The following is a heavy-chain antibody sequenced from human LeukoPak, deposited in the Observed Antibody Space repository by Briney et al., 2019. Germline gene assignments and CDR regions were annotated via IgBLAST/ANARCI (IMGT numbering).Heavy chain of an antibody. J-gene: IGHJ4*02. V-gene: IGHV4-30-4*01. CDR3: ARSLGRFGSLDY. D-gene: IGHD3-10*01. Sequence: SETLSLTCTVSGGSISSGDYYWSRIRQPPGKGLEWIGYIYYSGSTYYNPSLKSRVTMSVDTSKNQFSLKLSSVTAADTAVYYCARSLGRFGSLDYWGQGTLVTVSS. CDR1: GGSISSGDYY. CDR2: IYYSGST.